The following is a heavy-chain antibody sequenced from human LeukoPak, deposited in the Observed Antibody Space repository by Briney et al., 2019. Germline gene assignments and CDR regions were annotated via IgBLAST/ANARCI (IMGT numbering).Heavy chain of an antibody. Sequence: SETLSLTCTVSGGSISSYYWSWIRQPPGKGLEWIGYIYYSGSTNYNPSLKSRVTMSVDTSKNQFSLKLSSVTAADTAVYYCARANPSDIVVVPAAIGWFDPWGQGTLVTVSS. CDR2: IYYSGST. CDR3: ARANPSDIVVVPAAIGWFDP. V-gene: IGHV4-59*01. D-gene: IGHD2-2*02. CDR1: GGSISSYY. J-gene: IGHJ5*02.